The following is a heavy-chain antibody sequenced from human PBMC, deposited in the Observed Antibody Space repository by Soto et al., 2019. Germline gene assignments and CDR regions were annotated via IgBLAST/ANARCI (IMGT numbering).Heavy chain of an antibody. V-gene: IGHV1-2*04. CDR1: GYTFTGYY. D-gene: IGHD2-15*01. CDR2: INPNSGGT. CDR3: SIDRVLGVVEGYYGMDV. J-gene: IGHJ6*02. Sequence: ASVKVSCKASGYTFTGYYMHWVRQAPGQGLEWMGWINPNSGGTNYAQKFQGWVTMTRDTSISTAYMELSRLRSDDTAVYYCSIDRVLGVVEGYYGMDVWGQGTTVTVSS.